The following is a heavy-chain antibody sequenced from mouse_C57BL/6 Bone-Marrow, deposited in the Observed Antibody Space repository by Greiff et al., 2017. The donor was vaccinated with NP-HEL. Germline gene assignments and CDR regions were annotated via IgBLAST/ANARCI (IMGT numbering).Heavy chain of an antibody. V-gene: IGHV2-2*01. D-gene: IGHD1-1*01. CDR1: GFSLTSYG. CDR3: ARITTVVAPDYAMDY. CDR2: IWSGGST. J-gene: IGHJ4*01. Sequence: QVQLQQSGPGLVQPSQSLSITCTVSGFSLTSYGVHWVRQSPGKGLEWLGVIWSGGSTDYNVAFISRLSISKDNSKCQVFFKMNSLQAADTAIYYCARITTVVAPDYAMDYWGQGTSVTVSS.